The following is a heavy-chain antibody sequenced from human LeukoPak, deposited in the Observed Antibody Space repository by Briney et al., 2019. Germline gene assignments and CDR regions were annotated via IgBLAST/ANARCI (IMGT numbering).Heavy chain of an antibody. D-gene: IGHD2-2*01. CDR2: IYSGGST. CDR1: GFTVSSNY. CDR3: ARDRSAYCSSTSCYYYYYYGMDV. Sequence: GGSLRLSCAASGFTVSSNYMSWVRQAPGKGLEWVSVIYSGGSTYYEDSVKGRFTISRDNSKNTLYLQMNSLRAEDTAVYYCARDRSAYCSSTSCYYYYYYGMDVWGQGTTVTVSS. V-gene: IGHV3-53*01. J-gene: IGHJ6*02.